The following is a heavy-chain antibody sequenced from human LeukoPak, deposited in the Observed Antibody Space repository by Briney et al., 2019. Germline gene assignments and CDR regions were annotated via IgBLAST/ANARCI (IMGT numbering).Heavy chain of an antibody. CDR1: GFTVSSNY. V-gene: IGHV3-66*02. Sequence: PGGSLRLSXAASGFTVSSNYMSWVRQAPGKGLEWFASIYSVGNTYYADSVKSRFTISRDNSKNTLFLQMNSLRGEDTAVYYCAIGAPVAEYFQHWGQGILVTVSS. D-gene: IGHD3-16*01. CDR3: AIGAPVAEYFQH. CDR2: IYSVGNT. J-gene: IGHJ1*01.